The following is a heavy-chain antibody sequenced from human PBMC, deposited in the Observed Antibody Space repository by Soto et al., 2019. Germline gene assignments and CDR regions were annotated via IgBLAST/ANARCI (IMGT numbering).Heavy chain of an antibody. J-gene: IGHJ4*02. CDR3: ARDWTHYDSSGPGDY. Sequence: SXKVSCKASGYTXTIYPMNWVRQAPGQGLEWMGWINAGNGDTKYSQKFQGRVTITRDTSASTAYMELSSLRSEDTAVYYCARDWTHYDSSGPGDYWGQGTLGTVSS. V-gene: IGHV1-3*01. CDR1: GYTXTIYP. D-gene: IGHD3-22*01. CDR2: INAGNGDT.